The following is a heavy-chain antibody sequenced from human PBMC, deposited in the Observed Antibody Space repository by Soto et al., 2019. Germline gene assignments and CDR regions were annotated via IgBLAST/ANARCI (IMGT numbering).Heavy chain of an antibody. CDR1: EFTFSSYS. D-gene: IGHD6-19*01. V-gene: IGHV3-21*06. CDR3: AISSGRPEYFHH. J-gene: IGHJ1*01. CDR2: ISSSTSFI. Sequence: GGSLRLSCAASEFTFSSYSMNWVRQAPGKGLEWVSSISSSTSFIFYADSVKGRFTISRDNAKNSVYLQMNNLRAEDTAVYYCAISSGRPEYFHHWGQGTLVTVSS.